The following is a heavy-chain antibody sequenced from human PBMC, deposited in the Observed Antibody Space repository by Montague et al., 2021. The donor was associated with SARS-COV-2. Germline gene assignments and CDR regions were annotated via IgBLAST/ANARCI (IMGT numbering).Heavy chain of an antibody. Sequence: SLRLSCAASGFTFSSYWMHWVRQAPEKGLVWVSRINSDGSSTSYADSVKGRFTISRDNAKNTLYLQMNSLRAEDTAVYYCARVYYDFWSGSTANWYYGMDVWGQGTTVTVSS. CDR3: ARVYYDFWSGSTANWYYGMDV. CDR2: INSDGSST. J-gene: IGHJ6*02. CDR1: GFTFSSYW. D-gene: IGHD3-3*01. V-gene: IGHV3-74*01.